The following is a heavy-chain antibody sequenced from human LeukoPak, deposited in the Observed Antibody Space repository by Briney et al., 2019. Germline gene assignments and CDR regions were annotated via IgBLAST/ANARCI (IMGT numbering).Heavy chain of an antibody. Sequence: GGSLRLSCAASGFTFSSYSMNWVRQAPGKGLEWVSSISNSSSYIYYADSVKGRFTISRDNAKNSLYLQMNSLRAEDTAVYYCARDWNYNDSSGYYPYYYGMDVWGQGTTVTVSS. J-gene: IGHJ6*02. D-gene: IGHD3-22*01. CDR2: ISNSSSYI. CDR1: GFTFSSYS. V-gene: IGHV3-21*01. CDR3: ARDWNYNDSSGYYPYYYGMDV.